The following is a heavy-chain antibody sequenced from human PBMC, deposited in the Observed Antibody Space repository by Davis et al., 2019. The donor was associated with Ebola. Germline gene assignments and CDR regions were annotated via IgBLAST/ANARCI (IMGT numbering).Heavy chain of an antibody. CDR2: ISGSGGST. CDR3: AREVVAAHNWFNP. CDR1: GFTFSSYA. D-gene: IGHD2-15*01. J-gene: IGHJ5*02. V-gene: IGHV3-23*01. Sequence: GGSLRLSCAASGFTFSSYAMSWVRQAPGKGLEWVSAISGSGGSTYYADSVKGRFTISRDNAKNSLYLQMNSLRAEDTAVYYCAREVVAAHNWFNPWGQGTLVTVSS.